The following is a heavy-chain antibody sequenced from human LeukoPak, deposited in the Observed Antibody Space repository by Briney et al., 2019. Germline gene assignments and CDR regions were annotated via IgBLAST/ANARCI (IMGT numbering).Heavy chain of an antibody. CDR2: INHSGST. J-gene: IGHJ6*02. V-gene: IGHV4-34*01. CDR1: GGSVGRHS. D-gene: IGHD2-15*01. CDR3: ARGPRPRYCSGGSCSYRRYHYGMDL. Sequence: PSETLSLTCALYGGSVGRHSWSWIRQPPGKGLEWIGEINHSGSTNYNPSLKSRVTISVDTSKNQFSLNLSSVTAEHTAVYYCARGPRPRYCSGGSCSYRRYHYGMDLWGQGPTVTVSS.